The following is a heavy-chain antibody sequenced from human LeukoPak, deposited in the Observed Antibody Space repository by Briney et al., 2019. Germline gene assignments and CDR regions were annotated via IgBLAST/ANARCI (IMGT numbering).Heavy chain of an antibody. CDR1: GGSISRSSYY. CDR3: ARPRGDLWSGYDY. CDR2: TYYSGST. D-gene: IGHD3-3*01. J-gene: IGHJ4*02. V-gene: IGHV4-39*01. Sequence: PSETLSLTCSVSGGSISRSSYYWTWNRQSPGRGLEWIGNTYYSGSTLYNPSLKSRVTISVDTSKNQFSLRLTSVTAADTAVYYCARPRGDLWSGYDYWGQGVLVTVSP.